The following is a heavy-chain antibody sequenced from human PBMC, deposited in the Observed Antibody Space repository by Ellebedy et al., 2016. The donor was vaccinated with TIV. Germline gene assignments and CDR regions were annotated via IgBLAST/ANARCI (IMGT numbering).Heavy chain of an antibody. CDR3: ARFRSGIVVVPAHYGMDV. D-gene: IGHD2-2*01. CDR2: IYHTGTT. CDR1: GGSVSRSNYY. J-gene: IGHJ6*02. V-gene: IGHV4-39*01. Sequence: SETLSLTXTVSGGSVSRSNYYWAWIRQRPGKGPEWIGNIYHTGTTFYNPSLKSRVTIFVDMSKNQFSLNLSSVTAADTAVYYCARFRSGIVVVPAHYGMDVWGQGTTVTVSS.